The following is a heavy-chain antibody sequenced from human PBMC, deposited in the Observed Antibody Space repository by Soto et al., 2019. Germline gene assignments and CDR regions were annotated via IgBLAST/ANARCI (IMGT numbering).Heavy chain of an antibody. Sequence: GASVKVSCKASGYTFTSYGISWVRQAPGQGLEWMRWISAYNGNTNYAQKLQGRVTMTTDTSTSTAYMELRSLRSDDTAVYYCARGSITIFGVPWGMDVWGQGTTVTVSS. CDR3: ARGSITIFGVPWGMDV. J-gene: IGHJ6*02. CDR1: GYTFTSYG. CDR2: ISAYNGNT. V-gene: IGHV1-18*01. D-gene: IGHD3-3*01.